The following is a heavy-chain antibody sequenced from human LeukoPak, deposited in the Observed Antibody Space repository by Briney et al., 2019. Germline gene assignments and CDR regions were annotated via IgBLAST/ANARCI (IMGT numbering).Heavy chain of an antibody. CDR3: GRGVDTAMVIPFDY. D-gene: IGHD5-18*01. V-gene: IGHV3-21*05. CDR2: ISSSSSYI. J-gene: IGHJ4*02. Sequence: PGGSLRLSCAASGFTFSIYSMNWVRQAPGKGLECVSYISSSSSYIYYADSVKGRFTISRDNAKNSLFLQMNSLRAEDTAVYCCGRGVDTAMVIPFDYWGQGTLVTVSS. CDR1: GFTFSIYS.